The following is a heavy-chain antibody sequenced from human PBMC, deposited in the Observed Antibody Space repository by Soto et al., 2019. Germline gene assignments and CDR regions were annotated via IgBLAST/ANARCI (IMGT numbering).Heavy chain of an antibody. CDR3: ARVVHYDSSGYYYFY. Sequence: SVKVSCKASGGTFSIYAIDWVRQAPGQGLEWMGGIIPLFGTANYAQNFQGRITITADESTNTAYMELRSLRSEDTAVYYCARVVHYDSSGYYYFYWGQGTLVTVSS. CDR2: IIPLFGTA. V-gene: IGHV1-69*13. J-gene: IGHJ4*02. D-gene: IGHD3-22*01. CDR1: GGTFSIYA.